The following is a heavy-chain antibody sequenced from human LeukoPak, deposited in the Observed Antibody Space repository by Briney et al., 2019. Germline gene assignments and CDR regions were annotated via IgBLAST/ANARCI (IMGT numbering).Heavy chain of an antibody. V-gene: IGHV3-23*01. CDR2: ISGSGGST. CDR3: AKDKSYSSSWYTY. CDR1: GFTFSSYA. Sequence: GGSLRLSCAASGFTFSSYAMSWVRQAPGKGLEWVSAISGSGGSTYHADSVKGRFTISRDNSKNTLYLQMNSLRAEDTAVYYCAKDKSYSSSWYTYWGQGTLVTVSS. J-gene: IGHJ4*02. D-gene: IGHD6-13*01.